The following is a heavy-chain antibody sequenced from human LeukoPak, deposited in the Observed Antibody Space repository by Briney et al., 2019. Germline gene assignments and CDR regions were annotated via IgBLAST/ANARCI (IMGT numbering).Heavy chain of an antibody. D-gene: IGHD1-26*01. CDR1: GGSFSGYY. CDR2: INHSGST. J-gene: IGHJ4*02. Sequence: SETLSLTCAVYGGSFSGYYWSWIRQPPGKGLEWIGEINHSGSTNYNPSLKSRVTMSVDTSKNQFSLKLSSVTAADTAVYYCARQRSGSYDNWGQGTLVTVSS. CDR3: ARQRSGSYDN. V-gene: IGHV4-34*01.